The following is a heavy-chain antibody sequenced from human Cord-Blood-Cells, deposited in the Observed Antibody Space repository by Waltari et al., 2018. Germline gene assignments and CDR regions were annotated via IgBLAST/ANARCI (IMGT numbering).Heavy chain of an antibody. Sequence: QVQLVQSGAEVKKPGASVKVSCKASGYTFTSYGISWVRQAPGQGLELMGWISAYNGNTNYAKKLQGRVTMTTDTSTSTAYMELRSLRSDDTAVYYCARDRVVAATYYYYGMDVWGQGTTVTVSS. D-gene: IGHD2-15*01. CDR2: ISAYNGNT. V-gene: IGHV1-18*01. CDR3: ARDRVVAATYYYYGMDV. CDR1: GYTFTSYG. J-gene: IGHJ6*02.